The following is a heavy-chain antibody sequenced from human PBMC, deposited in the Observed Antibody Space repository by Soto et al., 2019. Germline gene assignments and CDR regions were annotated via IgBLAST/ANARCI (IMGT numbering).Heavy chain of an antibody. CDR2: ISGSGGST. CDR1: GFTCSSFA. D-gene: IGHD4-17*01. V-gene: IGHV3-23*01. CDR3: AKHYGDYSNNWFDP. J-gene: IGHJ5*02. Sequence: GGSLRLSCAASGFTCSSFAMSWVRQAPGKGLEWVSAISGSGGSTYYADSVKGRFTISRDNSKNTLYLQMNSLRAEDTAVYYCAKHYGDYSNNWFDPWGQGTLVTVSS.